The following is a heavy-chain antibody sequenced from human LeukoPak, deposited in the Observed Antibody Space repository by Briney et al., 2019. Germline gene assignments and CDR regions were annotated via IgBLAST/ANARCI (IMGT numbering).Heavy chain of an antibody. CDR1: GFTFSSYA. Sequence: PGGSLRLSCAASGFTFSSYAMSWVRQAPGKGLEWVSAISGSGGSTYYAASVKGRFTISRDNSKNSLYLQMNSLRAEDTAIYYCARPTVGSSLSFDPWGQGTLVTVSS. V-gene: IGHV3-23*01. CDR2: ISGSGGST. J-gene: IGHJ5*02. CDR3: ARPTVGSSLSFDP. D-gene: IGHD4-23*01.